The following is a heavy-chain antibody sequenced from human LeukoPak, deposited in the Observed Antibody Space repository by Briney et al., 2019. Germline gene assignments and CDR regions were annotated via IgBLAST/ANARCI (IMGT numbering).Heavy chain of an antibody. V-gene: IGHV4-39*07. CDR2: IYYSGST. CDR1: GGSISSSSYY. Sequence: PSETLSLTCTVSGGSISSSSYYWGWIRQPPGKGLEWIGSIYYSGSTYYNPSLKSRVTISVDTSKNQFSLKLSSVTAADTAVYYCAREVCSGYYVPFDYYYYGMDVWGQGTTVTVSS. J-gene: IGHJ6*02. D-gene: IGHD3-22*01. CDR3: AREVCSGYYVPFDYYYYGMDV.